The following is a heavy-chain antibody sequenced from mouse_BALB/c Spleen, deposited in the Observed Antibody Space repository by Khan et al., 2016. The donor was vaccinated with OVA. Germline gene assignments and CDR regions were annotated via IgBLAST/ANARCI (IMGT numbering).Heavy chain of an antibody. CDR2: INTYTGEP. J-gene: IGHJ1*01. CDR3: ARISSYWYSDV. Sequence: QIQLVQSGPELKKLGETVKISCKASGYTFTNYGMNWVKQAPGEGLKWMGWINTYTGEPTYADDFKGRFVFSLETSASTAYLQISNLKNEDMTTYFCARISSYWYSDVWGAGTTVTVSS. D-gene: IGHD6-2*01. V-gene: IGHV9-1*02. CDR1: GYTFTNYG.